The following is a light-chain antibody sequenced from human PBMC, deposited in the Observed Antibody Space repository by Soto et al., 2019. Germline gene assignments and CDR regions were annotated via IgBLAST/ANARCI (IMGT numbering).Light chain of an antibody. V-gene: IGLV2-14*01. CDR3: ISYTSTSTLV. CDR1: SSDIGAYSY. CDR2: EVN. J-gene: IGLJ1*01. Sequence: QSVLTQPASVSGSPGQSITISCTVTSSDIGAYSYVSWYQQHPGKAPKLMIYEVNNRPSGISDRFSGSKSGSTASLTISGLQAEDEADYYCISYTSTSTLVFGTGTKVTVL.